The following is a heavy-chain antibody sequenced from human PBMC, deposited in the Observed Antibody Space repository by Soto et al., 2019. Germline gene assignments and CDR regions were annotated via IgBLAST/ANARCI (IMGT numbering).Heavy chain of an antibody. D-gene: IGHD6-13*01. Sequence: GSLRLSCAASGFTFSSYAMSWVRQAPGKGLEWVSAISGSGGSTYYADSVKGRFTISRDNSKNTLYLQMNSLRAEDTAVYYCAKDGDYSGYYYYYYGMDVWGQGTTVTVSS. CDR1: GFTFSSYA. CDR3: AKDGDYSGYYYYYYGMDV. CDR2: ISGSGGST. J-gene: IGHJ6*02. V-gene: IGHV3-23*01.